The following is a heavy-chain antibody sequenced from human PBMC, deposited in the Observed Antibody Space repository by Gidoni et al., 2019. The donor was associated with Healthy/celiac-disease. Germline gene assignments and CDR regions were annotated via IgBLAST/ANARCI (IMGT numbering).Heavy chain of an antibody. J-gene: IGHJ6*02. CDR3: ARKSKYSSSSSRYYYYYGVDV. V-gene: IGHV4-34*01. Sequence: QVQLQQWGAGLLKPSETLSLTCAVYGGSFSGYYWNWIRQPPGKGLEWIGEINHSGNTNYNPSLKSRVTISVDTSKNQFSLKLSSVTAADTAVYYCARKSKYSSSSSRYYYYYGVDVWGQGTTVTVSS. D-gene: IGHD6-6*01. CDR2: INHSGNT. CDR1: GGSFSGYY.